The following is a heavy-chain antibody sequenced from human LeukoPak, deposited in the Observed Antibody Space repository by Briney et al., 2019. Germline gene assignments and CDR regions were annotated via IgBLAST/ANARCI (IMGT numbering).Heavy chain of an antibody. CDR1: GFTFDDYG. CDR3: ARIRDGYNFCDY. Sequence: GGSLRLSCAASGFTFDDYGMSWVRPAPGKGLEWVSGINWNGGSTGYADSVKGRFTISRDNAKNSLYLQMNSLRAEDTALYYCARIRDGYNFCDYWGQGTLVTVSS. V-gene: IGHV3-20*04. J-gene: IGHJ4*02. CDR2: INWNGGST. D-gene: IGHD5-24*01.